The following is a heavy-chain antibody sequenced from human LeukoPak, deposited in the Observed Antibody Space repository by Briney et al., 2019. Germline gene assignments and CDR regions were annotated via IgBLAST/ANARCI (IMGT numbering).Heavy chain of an antibody. CDR3: ASMNGHAFDI. Sequence: GGSLRLSCAASGFTLSSYWMHWVRQAPGKGLVWVSSINSDGGSTRYADSVKGRFIITRDNAKNMLYLQMNSLRAEDTAVYYCASMNGHAFDIWGQETRVTVSS. CDR1: GFTLSSYW. J-gene: IGHJ3*02. V-gene: IGHV3-74*01. CDR2: INSDGGST. D-gene: IGHD2-8*01.